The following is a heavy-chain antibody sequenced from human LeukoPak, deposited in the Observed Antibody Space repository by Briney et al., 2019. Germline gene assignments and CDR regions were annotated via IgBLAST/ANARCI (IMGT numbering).Heavy chain of an antibody. CDR3: AKVQYCSGGSCQRRGAFDI. D-gene: IGHD2-15*01. J-gene: IGHJ3*02. V-gene: IGHV3-30*02. CDR2: IRYDGSNK. CDR1: GFTFSSYG. Sequence: GGSLRLSCAASGFTFSSYGMHWVRQAPGKGLEWVAVIRYDGSNKYYADSVKGRFTISRDNSKNTLYLQMNSLRAEDTAVYYCAKVQYCSGGSCQRRGAFDIWGQGTMVTVSS.